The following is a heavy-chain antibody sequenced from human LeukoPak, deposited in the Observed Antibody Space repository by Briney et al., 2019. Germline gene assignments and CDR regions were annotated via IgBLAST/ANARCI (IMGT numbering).Heavy chain of an antibody. CDR3: ARGPPLDPITSDYYGMDV. J-gene: IGHJ6*02. CDR1: GYTFTGYY. V-gene: IGHV1-2*02. CDR2: VNPNSGGT. Sequence: ASVNVSCKASGYTFTGYYMHWVRQAPGQGLEWMGWVNPNSGGTNYAQKFQGRVTMTRDTSISTAYMELSRLRSDDTAVYYCARGPPLDPITSDYYGMDVWGQGTTVTVSS. D-gene: IGHD1-14*01.